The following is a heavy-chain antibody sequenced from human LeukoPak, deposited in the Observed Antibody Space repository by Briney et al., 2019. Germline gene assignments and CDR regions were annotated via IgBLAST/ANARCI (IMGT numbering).Heavy chain of an antibody. Sequence: SQTLSLTCTVSGDPIRSDSFYWNWLRQPAGKGLQWIGRIYASGNTNYNPSLKSRVTISLDTSRNRFSLNLRSVTATDTAVYFCARDRSSGWLNWFDPWGQGTLVTVSP. D-gene: IGHD6-19*01. CDR1: GDPIRSDSFY. V-gene: IGHV4-61*02. CDR3: ARDRSSGWLNWFDP. CDR2: IYASGNT. J-gene: IGHJ5*02.